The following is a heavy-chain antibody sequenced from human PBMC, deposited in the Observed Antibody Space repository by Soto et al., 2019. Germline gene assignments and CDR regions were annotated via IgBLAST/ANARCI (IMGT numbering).Heavy chain of an antibody. Sequence: QVRVVQSGAEVKKPGASVKVSCKNSGYTFTDYDINWVRQAPGQGLEWMGWVSPDHDNACYAQQFEGRVTMTSDTSIRTTYMELTNLRSEDTAVYYCAVTTVYWGQGTKVTVSS. D-gene: IGHD4-17*01. V-gene: IGHV1-8*01. J-gene: IGHJ4*02. CDR3: AVTTVY. CDR2: VSPDHDNA. CDR1: GYTFTDYD.